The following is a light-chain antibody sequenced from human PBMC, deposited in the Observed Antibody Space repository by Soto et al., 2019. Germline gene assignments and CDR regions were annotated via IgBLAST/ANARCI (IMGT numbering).Light chain of an antibody. J-gene: IGLJ1*01. CDR3: LSKTSTINYV. Sequence: QSVLTQPASVSGSPGQSIAISCTGTTSDVGGYNYVSWYQQHPGKVPKLLIHEVSNRPSGVSNRFSGSKSGNTASLTISGLQAEDEADYYCLSKTSTINYVFGTGTKVTVL. CDR2: EVS. V-gene: IGLV2-14*01. CDR1: TSDVGGYNY.